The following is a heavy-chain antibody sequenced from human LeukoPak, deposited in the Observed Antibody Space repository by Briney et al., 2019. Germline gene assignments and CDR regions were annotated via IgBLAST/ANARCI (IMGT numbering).Heavy chain of an antibody. J-gene: IGHJ3*02. CDR2: IYPGDSDT. Sequence: GESLKISCKGSGYSFTSYWIGWVRQMPGKGLEWMGIIYPGDSDTRYGPSFQGQVTISADKSITTAFLQWSSLKASDTAIYYCARRGYCSGGSCFSNAFDIWGQGTLVTVSS. CDR3: ARRGYCSGGSCFSNAFDI. D-gene: IGHD2-15*01. CDR1: GYSFTSYW. V-gene: IGHV5-51*01.